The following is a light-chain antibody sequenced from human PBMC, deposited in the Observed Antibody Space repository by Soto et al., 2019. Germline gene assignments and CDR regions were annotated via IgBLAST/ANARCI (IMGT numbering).Light chain of an antibody. CDR1: QNITNY. Sequence: DIQMTQSPSSLSASVGDRVTITCQASQNITNYLNWYQQKPGKAPKLLIYDASNLETGVPSRFSGSGSGTDFTFSISSLQPEDFAAYYCQQFDTLPFTFGPGTKVDI. V-gene: IGKV1-33*01. CDR3: QQFDTLPFT. J-gene: IGKJ3*01. CDR2: DAS.